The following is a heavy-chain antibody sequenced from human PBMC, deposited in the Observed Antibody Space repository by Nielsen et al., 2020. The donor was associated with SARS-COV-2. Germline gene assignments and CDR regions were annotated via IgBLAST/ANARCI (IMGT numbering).Heavy chain of an antibody. Sequence: SETLSLTCTVSGDSISSGGYYWSWIRQPAGKGLEWIGRFQTSGTTKYNPSLKSRVTISVDTSKNQFSLKLTSVTAADTAVYYCARELLPGFDYWGQGTLVTVSS. CDR1: GDSISSGGYY. V-gene: IGHV4-61*02. CDR3: ARELLPGFDY. D-gene: IGHD2/OR15-2a*01. J-gene: IGHJ4*02. CDR2: FQTSGTT.